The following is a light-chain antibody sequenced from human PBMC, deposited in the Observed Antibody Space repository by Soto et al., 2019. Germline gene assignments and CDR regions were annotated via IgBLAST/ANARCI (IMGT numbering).Light chain of an antibody. V-gene: IGLV1-47*01. J-gene: IGLJ2*01. CDR1: SSNFASNS. CDR2: KSN. CDR3: VTWDDNLSCVL. Sequence: QSLLTQPPSASGTPGQRVTISCSGSSSNFASNSVYWYQQVPGTAPKLLIYKSNQRPSGVADRFSGSKSGTSASLAISGLRSEDEADYYCVTWDDNLSCVLFGGGTKLTVL.